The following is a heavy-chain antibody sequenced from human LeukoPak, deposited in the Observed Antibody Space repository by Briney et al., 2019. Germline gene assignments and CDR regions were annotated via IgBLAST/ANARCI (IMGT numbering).Heavy chain of an antibody. CDR2: ISPYNGNT. D-gene: IGHD3-16*01. CDR1: GGTFSSYA. Sequence: ASVKVSCKASGGTFSSYAISWVRQAPGQGLEWMGWISPYNGNTNSAQKLQGRVTMTTDTSTSTAYMELRSLRSDDTAVYYCARGGLRLGEPSDYWGQGTLVTVSS. J-gene: IGHJ4*02. V-gene: IGHV1-18*01. CDR3: ARGGLRLGEPSDY.